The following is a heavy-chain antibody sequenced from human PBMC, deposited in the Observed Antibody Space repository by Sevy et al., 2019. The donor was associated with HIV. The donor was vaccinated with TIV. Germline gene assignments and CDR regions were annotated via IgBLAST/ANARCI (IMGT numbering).Heavy chain of an antibody. J-gene: IGHJ6*02. CDR2: IWYGGSNK. CDR3: ARANGDHRYYYYGMDV. CDR1: GFTFSSYG. Sequence: GGSLRLSCAASGFTFSSYGMHWVRQAPGKGLEWVAVIWYGGSNKYYADSVKGRFTISRDNSKNTLYLQMNSLRAEDTAVYYCARANGDHRYYYYGMDVWGQGTTVTVSS. D-gene: IGHD4-17*01. V-gene: IGHV3-33*01.